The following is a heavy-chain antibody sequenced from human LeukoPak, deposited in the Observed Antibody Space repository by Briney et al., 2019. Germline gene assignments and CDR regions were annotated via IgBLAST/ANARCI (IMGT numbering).Heavy chain of an antibody. Sequence: GGSLRLSCAASGFTVIINYMSWVRQAPGKGLEWVSLIYSGGSTYYADSVKGRFTISRDNSKNTLYLQMNSLRADGTAVYYCASYSSLDYWGQGTLVTVSS. V-gene: IGHV3-53*01. D-gene: IGHD3-22*01. CDR1: GFTVIINY. CDR3: ASYSSLDY. CDR2: IYSGGST. J-gene: IGHJ4*02.